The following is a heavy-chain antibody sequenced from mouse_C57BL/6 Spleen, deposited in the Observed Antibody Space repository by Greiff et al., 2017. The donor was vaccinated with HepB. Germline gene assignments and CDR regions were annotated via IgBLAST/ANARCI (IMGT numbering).Heavy chain of an antibody. Sequence: VQLQQSGPELVKPGASVKISCKASGYAFSSSWMNWVKQRPGKGLEWIGRIYPGDGDTNYNGKFKGKATLTADKSSSTAYMQLSSLTSEDSAVYFCARSGYSYYFDYWGQGTTLTVSS. D-gene: IGHD2-3*01. J-gene: IGHJ2*01. CDR2: IYPGDGDT. CDR1: GYAFSSSW. V-gene: IGHV1-82*01. CDR3: ARSGYSYYFDY.